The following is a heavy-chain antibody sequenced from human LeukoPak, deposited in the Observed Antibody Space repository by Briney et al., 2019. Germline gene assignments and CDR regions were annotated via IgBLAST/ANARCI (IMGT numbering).Heavy chain of an antibody. D-gene: IGHD3-22*01. CDR1: GFTFRKYW. Sequence: GGSLRLSCTASGFTFRKYWLHWVRQAPGKGLVWVSRINPDDGSTSYADSVKGRFTISRDSAKSTLYLQMNSLRAEDTAVYYCARERTDYYDSSGYYFQHWGQGTLVTVSS. CDR2: INPDDGST. CDR3: ARERTDYYDSSGYYFQH. J-gene: IGHJ1*01. V-gene: IGHV3-74*01.